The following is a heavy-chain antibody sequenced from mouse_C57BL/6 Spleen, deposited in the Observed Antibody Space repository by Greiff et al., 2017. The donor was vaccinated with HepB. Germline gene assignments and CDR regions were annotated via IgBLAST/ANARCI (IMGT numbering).Heavy chain of an antibody. CDR2: INPGSGGT. D-gene: IGHD1-1*01. Sequence: QVQLQQSGAELVRPGTSVKVSCKASGYAFTNYLIEWVKQRPGQGLEWIGVINPGSGGTNYNEKFKGKATLTADKSSSTAYMPLSSLTSEDSAVYFCARDYYGSSYVEYFDYWGQGTTLTVSS. V-gene: IGHV1-54*01. J-gene: IGHJ2*01. CDR1: GYAFTNYL. CDR3: ARDYYGSSYVEYFDY.